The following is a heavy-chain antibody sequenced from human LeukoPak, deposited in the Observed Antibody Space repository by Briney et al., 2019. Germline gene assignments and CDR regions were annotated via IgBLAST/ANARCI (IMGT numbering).Heavy chain of an antibody. Sequence: PGGSLRLSCAASGFTFSSYAMAWVRQAPGKGLEWVSSISDSSSRTYYADSVKGRFTISRDNSKNTLYLQMNSLRAEDTAVYYCAKDLNSNWLLGAFDIWGQGTMVTVSS. J-gene: IGHJ3*02. CDR3: AKDLNSNWLLGAFDI. CDR1: GFTFSSYA. D-gene: IGHD3-9*01. V-gene: IGHV3-23*01. CDR2: ISDSSSRT.